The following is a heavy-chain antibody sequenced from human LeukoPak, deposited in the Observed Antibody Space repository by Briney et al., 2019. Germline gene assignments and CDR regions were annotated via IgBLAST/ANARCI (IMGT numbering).Heavy chain of an antibody. J-gene: IGHJ4*02. CDR3: ARASTTFDD. CDR1: GGSITSYY. D-gene: IGHD1-14*01. V-gene: IGHV4-59*01. CDR2: VSDGGRT. Sequence: PSETLSLTCSVSGGSITSYYWSWIRQPPEKGLEWIGHVSDGGRTNYSPSLRSRVSISVDTSKNQFSLKLNSVTAADTAVYFCARASTTFDDWGQGTLVTASS.